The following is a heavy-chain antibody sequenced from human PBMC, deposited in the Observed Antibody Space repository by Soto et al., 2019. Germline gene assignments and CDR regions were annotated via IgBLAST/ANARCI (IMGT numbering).Heavy chain of an antibody. V-gene: IGHV3-33*01. J-gene: IGHJ4*01. Sequence: PRGSLRLSCAASGFTFSSYGMHWVRQASGKGLEWVAVIWYDGSNKYYAGSVKGRFTISRDNSKNTLYLQIDGLRAEDTAVYYCARDPNPYGASPTDFLNYLGHVTLIS. CDR1: GFTFSSYG. D-gene: IGHD2-8*01. CDR3: ARDPNPYGASPTDFLNY. CDR2: IWYDGSNK.